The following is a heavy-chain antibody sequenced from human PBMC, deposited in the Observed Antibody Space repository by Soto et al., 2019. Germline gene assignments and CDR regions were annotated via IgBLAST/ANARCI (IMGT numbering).Heavy chain of an antibody. CDR1: GFTFSSYS. J-gene: IGHJ1*01. Sequence: EVQLVESGGGLVQPGGSLRLSCAASGFTFSSYSMNWVRQAPGKGLEWVSYISSSSSTIYYADSVKGRFTISRDNAKNSRYLQINSLRDEDTAVYYSARGMYYYDSSGWAYWGQGTLVTVSS. CDR3: ARGMYYYDSSGWAY. CDR2: ISSSSSTI. V-gene: IGHV3-48*02. D-gene: IGHD3-22*01.